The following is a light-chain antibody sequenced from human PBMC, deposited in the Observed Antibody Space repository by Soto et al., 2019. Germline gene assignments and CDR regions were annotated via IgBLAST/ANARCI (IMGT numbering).Light chain of an antibody. Sequence: DIQMTQSPSTLSASVGDRVTITCRASQSVTTWLAWYQQKPGKAPNLLIYDASTLESGVPSRFSGSGSGTEFTLTINSLQPDDFATYYCQQYSNYMLTFGGGTKVEIK. CDR1: QSVTTW. V-gene: IGKV1-5*01. CDR2: DAS. J-gene: IGKJ4*01. CDR3: QQYSNYMLT.